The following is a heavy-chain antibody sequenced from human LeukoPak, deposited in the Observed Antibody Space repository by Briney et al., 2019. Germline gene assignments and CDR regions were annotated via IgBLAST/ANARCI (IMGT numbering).Heavy chain of an antibody. D-gene: IGHD3-10*02. CDR3: AELGITMIGGV. V-gene: IGHV3-48*03. CDR2: ISSSSSSI. Sequence: GGSLRLSCAASGFTFSSYEMNWVRQAPGKGLEWVSYISSSSSSIYYADSVKGRFTISRDNAKNSLYLQMNSLRAEDTAVYYCAELGITMIGGVWGKGTTVTISS. CDR1: GFTFSSYE. J-gene: IGHJ6*04.